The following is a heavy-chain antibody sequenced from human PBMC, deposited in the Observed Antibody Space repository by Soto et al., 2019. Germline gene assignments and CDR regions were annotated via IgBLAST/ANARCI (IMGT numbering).Heavy chain of an antibody. CDR1: GFTVSNNY. CDR3: GTTPGGGGY. J-gene: IGHJ4*02. CDR2: IYSGGYT. Sequence: EVQLVESGGGLIQPGGSLRLSCAVSGFTVSNNYMSWVRQAPGKGLEGVSVIYSGGYTAYGDSVKGRFTISRDNSKNTLFLQRNTPGADDPAVFYWGTTPGGGGYWGQGTLVTVSS. V-gene: IGHV3-53*01. D-gene: IGHD3-10*01.